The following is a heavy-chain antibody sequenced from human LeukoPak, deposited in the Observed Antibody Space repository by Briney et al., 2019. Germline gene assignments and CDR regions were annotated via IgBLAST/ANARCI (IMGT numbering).Heavy chain of an antibody. CDR2: IYHSGST. CDR3: ARVSYSSSWYGPDFDP. CDR1: GYSISSGYY. V-gene: IGHV4-38-2*02. D-gene: IGHD6-13*01. J-gene: IGHJ5*02. Sequence: SETLSLTCTVSGYSISSGYYWGWIRQPPGKGLEWIGSIYHSGSTYYNPSLKSRVTISVDTSKNQFSLKLSSVTAADTAVYYCARVSYSSSWYGPDFDPWGQGTLVTVSS.